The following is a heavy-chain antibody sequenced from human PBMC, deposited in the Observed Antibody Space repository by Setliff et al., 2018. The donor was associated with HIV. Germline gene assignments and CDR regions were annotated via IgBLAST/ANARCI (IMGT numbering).Heavy chain of an antibody. CDR2: IKQDGSEK. J-gene: IGHJ4*02. D-gene: IGHD2-15*01. Sequence: SCTASGFTFSSYWMSWVRQAPGKGLEWVANIKQDGSEKYYVDSVKGRFTISRDNAKNSLYLQMNSLRAEDTAVYYCARRYGGGSYFDYWGQGTLVTVSS. V-gene: IGHV3-7*03. CDR3: ARRYGGGSYFDY. CDR1: GFTFSSYW.